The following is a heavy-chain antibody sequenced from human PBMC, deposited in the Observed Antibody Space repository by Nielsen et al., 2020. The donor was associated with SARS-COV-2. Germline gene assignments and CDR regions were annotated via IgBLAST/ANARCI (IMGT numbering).Heavy chain of an antibody. J-gene: IGHJ6*02. D-gene: IGHD4-17*01. CDR1: GGTFSSYA. V-gene: IGHV1-69*06. CDR2: IIPIFDTA. CDR3: ARGELRSIAYGMDV. Sequence: SVKVSCKASGGTFSSYAISWVRQAPGQGLEWMGGIIPIFDTANYAQKFQGRVTITADKSTSTAYMELSSLRSEDTAVYYCARGELRSIAYGMDVWGQGTTVTVSS.